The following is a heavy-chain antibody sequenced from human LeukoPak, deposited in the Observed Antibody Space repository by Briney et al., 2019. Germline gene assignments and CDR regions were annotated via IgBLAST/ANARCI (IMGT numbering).Heavy chain of an antibody. V-gene: IGHV4-39*01. Sequence: SETLSLTCTVSGGSISSSSYYWGWLRQPPGKGLEWIGSIYYNGSTYYNPSLKSRVTISVDTSKNQFSLKLSSVTAADTAVYYCARLDAARPDYWGQGTLVTVSS. J-gene: IGHJ4*02. CDR1: GGSISSSSYY. CDR3: ARLDAARPDY. CDR2: IYYNGST. D-gene: IGHD6-6*01.